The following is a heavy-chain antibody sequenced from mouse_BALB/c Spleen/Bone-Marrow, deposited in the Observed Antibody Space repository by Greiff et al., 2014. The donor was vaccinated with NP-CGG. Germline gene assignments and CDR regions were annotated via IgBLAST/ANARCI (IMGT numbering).Heavy chain of an antibody. CDR2: INPYNGDT. D-gene: IGHD1-1*01. CDR3: AREGGYYYGSSPYFDV. J-gene: IGHJ1*01. CDR1: GYSFTGSF. V-gene: IGHV1-20*02. Sequence: VQLKESGPELVQPGASVKISCKASGYSFTGSFMNWVMQSHGKSLEWIGRINPYNGDTFYNQKFKGKATLTVDKSSSTAHMELRSLASEDSAVYYCAREGGYYYGSSPYFDVWGAGTTLTVSS.